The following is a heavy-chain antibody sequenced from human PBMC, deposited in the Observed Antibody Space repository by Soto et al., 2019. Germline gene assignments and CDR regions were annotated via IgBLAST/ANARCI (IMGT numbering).Heavy chain of an antibody. CDR3: ARYCNNATCYRWFDP. J-gene: IGHJ5*02. CDR2: MYPSGST. D-gene: IGHD2-2*01. Sequence: SETLSLTCTVSGGSISSYYWSWIRQPAGKGLEWIGRMYPSGSTNYNPSLKSRVTMSVDTSKNQFSLKLNSVTAADTAVYYCARYCNNATCYRWFDPWGQGTLVTVSS. V-gene: IGHV4-4*07. CDR1: GGSISSYY.